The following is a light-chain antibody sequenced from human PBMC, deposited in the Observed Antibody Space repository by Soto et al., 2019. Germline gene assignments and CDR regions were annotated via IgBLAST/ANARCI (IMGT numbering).Light chain of an antibody. CDR2: DAS. Sequence: EIVLTQSPATLSLSPGESATLSCRASQSISTYLAWYQQKPGQAPRLLIYDASKRITGIPARFSGSGSGTDFTLTIARLEPEDFAVYYCQQYGDSPRTFGQGTRLETK. CDR3: QQYGDSPRT. CDR1: QSISTY. J-gene: IGKJ5*01. V-gene: IGKV3-11*01.